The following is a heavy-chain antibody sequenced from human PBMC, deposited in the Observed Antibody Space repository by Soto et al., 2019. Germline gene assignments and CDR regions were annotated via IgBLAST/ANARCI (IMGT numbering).Heavy chain of an antibody. V-gene: IGHV4-59*01. J-gene: IGHJ3*02. D-gene: IGHD3-16*01. CDR2: IYYSGST. CDR3: ARVWVYGDAFDI. Sequence: PSETLSLTCTVSGGSISSYYWSWIRQPPGKGLEWIGYIYYSGSTNYNPSLKSRVTISVDTSKNQFSLKLSSVTAADTAVYYCARVWVYGDAFDIWGQGTTVTVSS. CDR1: GGSISSYY.